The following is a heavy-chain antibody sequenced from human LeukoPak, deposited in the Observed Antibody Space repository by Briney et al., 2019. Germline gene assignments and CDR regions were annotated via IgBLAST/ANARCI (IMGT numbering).Heavy chain of an antibody. CDR1: GFTFSSYS. D-gene: IGHD2-21*02. V-gene: IGHV3-48*04. J-gene: IGHJ4*02. Sequence: PGRSLRLSCAASGFTFSSYSMNWVRQAPGKGLEWVSYISSSSSTIYYADSVKGRFTISRDNAKNSLYLQMNSLRAEDTAVYYCARSATRKHIVVVTAPYYFDYWGQGTLVTVSS. CDR2: ISSSSSTI. CDR3: ARSATRKHIVVVTAPYYFDY.